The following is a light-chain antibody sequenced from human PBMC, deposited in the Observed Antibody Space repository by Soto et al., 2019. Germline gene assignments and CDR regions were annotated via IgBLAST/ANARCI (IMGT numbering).Light chain of an antibody. CDR2: GAS. Sequence: VLTQSPGTVSLSPGERATLSCRASQSVNGFLDWFQHKPGQAPRRLIFGASTWGTGVPPRFTGSGSGTEFTLTISSLQSEDFAIYYCQQYKSWPITFGQGTRLEIK. J-gene: IGKJ5*01. CDR1: QSVNGF. CDR3: QQYKSWPIT. V-gene: IGKV3D-15*01.